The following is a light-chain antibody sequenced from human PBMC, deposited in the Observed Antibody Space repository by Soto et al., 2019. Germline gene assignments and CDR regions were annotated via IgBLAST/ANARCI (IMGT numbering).Light chain of an antibody. V-gene: IGKV3-20*01. CDR2: ATS. CDR3: HQYGYSSWT. CDR1: QSVSSNY. Sequence: EIVLTQSPGTLSLSPGERATLSCRASQSVSSNYLAWYQQKPGQAPRLLIYATSSRATGIPDRFSGSGSGTEFTLAISRLEPEDFAVYYCHQYGYSSWTFGQGTKVEIK. J-gene: IGKJ1*01.